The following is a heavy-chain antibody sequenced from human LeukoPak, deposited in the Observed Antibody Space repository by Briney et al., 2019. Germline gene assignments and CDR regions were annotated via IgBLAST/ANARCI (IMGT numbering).Heavy chain of an antibody. J-gene: IGHJ3*02. Sequence: GGSLRLSCAVSGFTFSSYGMHWVRQAPGKGLEWVAVISYDGSNKYYADSVKGRFTISRDNSKNTLYLQMNSLRAEDTAVYYCAKSVLLWFGESPVGAFDIWGQGTMVTVSS. D-gene: IGHD3-10*01. V-gene: IGHV3-30*18. CDR2: ISYDGSNK. CDR3: AKSVLLWFGESPVGAFDI. CDR1: GFTFSSYG.